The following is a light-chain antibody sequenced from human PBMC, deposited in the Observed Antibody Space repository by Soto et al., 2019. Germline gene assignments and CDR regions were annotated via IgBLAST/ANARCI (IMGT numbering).Light chain of an antibody. CDR1: QTISSW. CDR3: QQYTNTNNPWM. J-gene: IGKJ1*01. Sequence: DIQMTQSPSTLSASVGDRVTITCRASQTISSWLAWYQQKPGKAPKLLVYDASTLQSGVASRFSGSGSGTEFTLIISGLQPDDSATYYCQQYTNTNNPWMFGQRTKVDIK. V-gene: IGKV1-5*01. CDR2: DAS.